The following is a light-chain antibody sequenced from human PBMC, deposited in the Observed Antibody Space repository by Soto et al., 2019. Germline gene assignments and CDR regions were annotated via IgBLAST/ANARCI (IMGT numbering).Light chain of an antibody. V-gene: IGKV3D-11*01. CDR2: DAS. Sequence: EIVMTQSPSSLSSSAGERATLTCRASQGVSNYLDWYQQKPGQAPRLLIYDASNRATGIPSRFSGSGSGTDFTLTISSLEPEDIAIYYCQQYGDFPLTFGGGTKVEIK. CDR1: QGVSNY. J-gene: IGKJ4*01. CDR3: QQYGDFPLT.